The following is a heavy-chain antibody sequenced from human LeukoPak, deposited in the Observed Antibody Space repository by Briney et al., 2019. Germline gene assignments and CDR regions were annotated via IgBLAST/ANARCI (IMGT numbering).Heavy chain of an antibody. D-gene: IGHD6-6*01. CDR2: ISTDGGST. J-gene: IGHJ4*02. V-gene: IGHV3-23*01. Sequence: GGSLRLSCAASGFTFSDYAVSWVRQAPGKGLEWVSTISTDGGSTYYADSVEGRFTISRDNTKNTLNLQMNGLRDEDTAIYYCARDSSHYLGSSDYWGQGALVTVSS. CDR1: GFTFSDYA. CDR3: ARDSSHYLGSSDY.